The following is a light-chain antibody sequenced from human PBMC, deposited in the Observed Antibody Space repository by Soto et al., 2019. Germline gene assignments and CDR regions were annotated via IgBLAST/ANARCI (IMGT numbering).Light chain of an antibody. V-gene: IGLV1-40*01. J-gene: IGLJ1*01. Sequence: QSALTQQPSVSGAPGQRGTISCTGSSSNIGAGYDVHWYHQLPGTSPKVLIYGNSNRPSGVPDRFSGSKSGTSASLAITGLQAEDEADYYCQSYDSSLRGYVFGTGTKVTVL. CDR1: SSNIGAGYD. CDR2: GNS. CDR3: QSYDSSLRGYV.